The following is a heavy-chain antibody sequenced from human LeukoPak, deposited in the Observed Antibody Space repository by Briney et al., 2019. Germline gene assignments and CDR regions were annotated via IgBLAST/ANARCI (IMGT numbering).Heavy chain of an antibody. CDR1: GYTFTDYY. CDR3: ARANFLYCSSTTCLFDY. J-gene: IGHJ4*02. V-gene: IGHV1-2*02. Sequence: ASVKVSYKASGYTFTDYYMHWVRQAPGQGFEWMGWINPNDDDTNYAQKFQGRVTMTWDTSISTAHMEVSRLRSDDTAVYYCARANFLYCSSTTCLFDYWGQGTLVTVSS. D-gene: IGHD2-2*01. CDR2: INPNDDDT.